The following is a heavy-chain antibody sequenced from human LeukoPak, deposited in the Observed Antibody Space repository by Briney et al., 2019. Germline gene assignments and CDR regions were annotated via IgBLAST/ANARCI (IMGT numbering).Heavy chain of an antibody. CDR1: GFTFSSYA. D-gene: IGHD3-22*01. Sequence: GGSLRLSCAVSGFTFSSYAMIWVRQASGKGLEWVGRIRSKANSYATAYAASVKGRFTISRDDSKNTAYLQMNSLKTEDTAVYYCTRRTMTDYYYYGMDVWGQGTTVTVSS. CDR3: TRRTMTDYYYYGMDV. V-gene: IGHV3-73*01. J-gene: IGHJ6*02. CDR2: IRSKANSYAT.